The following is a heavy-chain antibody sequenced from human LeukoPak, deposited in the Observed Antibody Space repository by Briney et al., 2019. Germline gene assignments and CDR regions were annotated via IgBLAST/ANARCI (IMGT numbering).Heavy chain of an antibody. Sequence: SETLSLTCAVSGGSISSSNWWSWVRQPPGKGLEWIGQIYHSGSTNYNPSLKSRVAISVDKSKNQFSLNLISVTAADTAVYYCARAGQGYCISASCYLSLDYWGQGTLVTVSS. D-gene: IGHD2-2*01. CDR3: ARAGQGYCISASCYLSLDY. CDR2: IYHSGST. J-gene: IGHJ4*02. V-gene: IGHV4-4*02. CDR1: GGSISSSNW.